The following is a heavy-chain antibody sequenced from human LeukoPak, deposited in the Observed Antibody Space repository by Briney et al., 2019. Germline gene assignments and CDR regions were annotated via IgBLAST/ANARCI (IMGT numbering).Heavy chain of an antibody. CDR2: ISYDGSNK. Sequence: GGSLRLSCAASGFTFSSYAMHWVRQAPGKGLEWVAVISYDGSNKYYADSVKGRFTISRDNSKNTLYLQMNSLRAEDTAVYYCARDQIRAHRQIVEATTSPMGHWGQGTLVTVSS. CDR1: GFTFSSYA. D-gene: IGHD1-26*01. J-gene: IGHJ4*02. V-gene: IGHV3-30-3*01. CDR3: ARDQIRAHRQIVEATTSPMGH.